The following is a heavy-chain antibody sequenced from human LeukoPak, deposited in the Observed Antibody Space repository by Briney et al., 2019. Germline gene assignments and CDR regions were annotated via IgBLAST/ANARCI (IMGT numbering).Heavy chain of an antibody. D-gene: IGHD3-22*01. CDR1: GFTVDSNY. CDR2: IYTGGNT. Sequence: GGSLGLSCAASGFTVDSNYLSWVRQAPGKGLEWVSTIYTGGNTYYAASVKGRFTVSRDFSKNTVFLHMNSLRAEDTAMYYCARGDDSGYYDYFDYWGQGALVTVSS. V-gene: IGHV3-53*01. CDR3: ARGDDSGYYDYFDY. J-gene: IGHJ4*02.